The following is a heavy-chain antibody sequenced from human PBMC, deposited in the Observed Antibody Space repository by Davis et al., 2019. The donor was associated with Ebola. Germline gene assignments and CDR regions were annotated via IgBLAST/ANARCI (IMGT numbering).Heavy chain of an antibody. D-gene: IGHD3-22*01. CDR2: IKSKTDGGTT. CDR1: GFTFSNAW. J-gene: IGHJ4*02. V-gene: IGHV3-15*01. CDR3: TTGSYYYDSSGYSYFDY. Sequence: GESLKISCAASGFTFSNAWMSWVRQAPGKGLEWVGRIKSKTDGGTTDYAAPVKGRFTISRDDSKNTLYLQMNSLKTEDTAVYYCTTGSYYYDSSGYSYFDYWGQGTLVTVSS.